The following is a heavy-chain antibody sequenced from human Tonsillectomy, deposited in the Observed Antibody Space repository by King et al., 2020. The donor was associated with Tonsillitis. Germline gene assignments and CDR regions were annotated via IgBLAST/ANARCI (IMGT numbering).Heavy chain of an antibody. CDR3: ARASRYYDDSSDNWFDP. CDR2: IYYSGST. CDR1: GGSISSGGYY. J-gene: IGHJ5*02. Sequence: VQLQESGPGLVKPSQTLSLTCTVSGGSISSGGYYWSWIRQHPGKGLEWIGYIYYSGSTYYNPSLKTRVTISVDTAKNQFSLKMSSGTAADTAVYYCARASRYYDDSSDNWFDPWGQGTLVTVSS. D-gene: IGHD3-22*01. V-gene: IGHV4-31*03.